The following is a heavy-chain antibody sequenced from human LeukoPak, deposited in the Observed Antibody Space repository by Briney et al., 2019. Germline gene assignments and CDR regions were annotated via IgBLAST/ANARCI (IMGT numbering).Heavy chain of an antibody. D-gene: IGHD7-27*01. V-gene: IGHV3-23*01. J-gene: IGHJ4*02. CDR2: IGNNGGGI. CDR1: GFTFSSYS. Sequence: PGGSLRLSCAASGFTFSSYSMNWVRQAPGKRLEWVSIIGNNGGGIHYADSVKGRFTISRDNFKNALYLQMNSLRVEDTAVYYCAIDPNWGTHSWGQGVLVTVSS. CDR3: AIDPNWGTHS.